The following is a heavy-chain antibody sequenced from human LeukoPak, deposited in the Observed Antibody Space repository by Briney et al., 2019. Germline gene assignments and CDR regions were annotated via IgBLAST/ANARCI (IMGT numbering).Heavy chain of an antibody. CDR3: ARQRYSSSWPEITNYYYYGMDV. CDR1: GYSFTSYW. D-gene: IGHD6-13*01. V-gene: IGHV5-51*01. Sequence: GESLKISCKASGYSFTSYWIGWVRQMPGKGLEWMGIIYPGDSATRYSPSFQGQVTISADKSISTAYLQWSSLKASDTAMYYCARQRYSSSWPEITNYYYYGMDVWGQGTTVTVSS. J-gene: IGHJ6*02. CDR2: IYPGDSAT.